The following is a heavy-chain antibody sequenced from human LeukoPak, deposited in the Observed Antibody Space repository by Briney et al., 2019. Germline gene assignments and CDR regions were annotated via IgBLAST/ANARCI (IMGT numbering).Heavy chain of an antibody. D-gene: IGHD3-22*01. Sequence: GGSLRLSCVASGFTFSSYEMNWVRQAPGKGLEWVSYIGSSGSTIYYADSVKGRFTISRDNAKNSLYLQMNSLRAEDTAVYYCARGEYYYDSSGYSYFDYWGQGTLVTVSS. CDR3: ARGEYYYDSSGYSYFDY. CDR2: IGSSGSTI. J-gene: IGHJ4*02. CDR1: GFTFSSYE. V-gene: IGHV3-48*03.